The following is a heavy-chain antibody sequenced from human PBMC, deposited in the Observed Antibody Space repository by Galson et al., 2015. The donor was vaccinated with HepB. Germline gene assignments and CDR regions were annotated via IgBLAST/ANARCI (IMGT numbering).Heavy chain of an antibody. D-gene: IGHD3-10*01. V-gene: IGHV1-18*01. J-gene: IGHJ6*02. CDR2: ISAYNGNT. CDR3: ARMVRGVIYYYYGMDV. Sequence: SVKVSCKASGYTFTSYGISWVRQAPGQGLEWMGWISAYNGNTNYAQKLQGRVTMTTDTSTSTAYMELRSLRSDDTAVYYCARMVRGVIYYYYGMDVWGQGTTVTVSS. CDR1: GYTFTSYG.